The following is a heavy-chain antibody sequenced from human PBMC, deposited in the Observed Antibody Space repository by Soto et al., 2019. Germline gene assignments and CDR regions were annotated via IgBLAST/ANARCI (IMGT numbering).Heavy chain of an antibody. V-gene: IGHV3-21*01. CDR2: ISSSSSYI. J-gene: IGHJ5*02. Sequence: EVQLVESGGGLVKPGGSLRLSCAASGFTFSSYSMNWVRQAPGKGLEWVSSISSSSSYIYYADSVKGRFTISRDNAKNSLYLQMNSLRAEDTAVSYCAREYDFWSGYPSHWFDPWGQGTLVTVSS. CDR1: GFTFSSYS. D-gene: IGHD3-3*01. CDR3: AREYDFWSGYPSHWFDP.